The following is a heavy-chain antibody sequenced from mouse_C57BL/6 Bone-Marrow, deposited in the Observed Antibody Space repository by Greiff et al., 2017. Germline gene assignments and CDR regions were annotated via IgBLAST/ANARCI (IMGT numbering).Heavy chain of an antibody. CDR1: GYTFTSYW. CDR3: GRWGAWFAY. V-gene: IGHV1-64*01. J-gene: IGHJ3*01. CDR2: IHPNSGST. Sequence: QVQLQQPGAELVKPGASVTLSCKASGYTFTSYWMHWVKQRPGQGLEWIGMIHPNSGSTNYNEKFKSKATLTVDKSSSTAYMQLRSLTAEESAVYVCGRWGAWFAYWGQGTLVTVSA.